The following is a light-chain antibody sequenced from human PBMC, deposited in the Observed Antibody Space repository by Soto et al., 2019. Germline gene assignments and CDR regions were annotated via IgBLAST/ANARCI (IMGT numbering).Light chain of an antibody. Sequence: DIQLTQSPSFLSASVGDRVTITCRASQGIGSYLAWYQQRPGKAPKLLIYAASTLQSGVPSRFSGSGSGTEFTLTISSLQPEDFATFYCQQLNSYPRTFGQGTKLEIK. J-gene: IGKJ2*01. CDR1: QGIGSY. CDR2: AAS. CDR3: QQLNSYPRT. V-gene: IGKV1-9*01.